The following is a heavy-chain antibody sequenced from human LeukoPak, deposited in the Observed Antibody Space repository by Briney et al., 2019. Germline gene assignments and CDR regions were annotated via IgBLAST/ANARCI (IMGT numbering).Heavy chain of an antibody. CDR1: GFTFSTYS. Sequence: PGGSLRLSCAASGFTFSTYSMNWVRQAPGKGLEWVSSISSTSNYIYYADSVKGRFTISRDNAKNSLYLQMNSLRAEDTAVYYCARDYDSSGYYDPHWGQGTLVTVSS. J-gene: IGHJ4*02. V-gene: IGHV3-21*01. CDR2: ISSTSNYI. CDR3: ARDYDSSGYYDPH. D-gene: IGHD3-22*01.